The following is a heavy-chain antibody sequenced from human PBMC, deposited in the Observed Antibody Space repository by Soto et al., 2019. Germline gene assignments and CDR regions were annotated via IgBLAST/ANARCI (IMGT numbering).Heavy chain of an antibody. Sequence: SVKVSCKASGGTFSSYAISWVRQAPGQGLEWMGGIIPIFGTANYAQKFQGRVTITGDESTSTAYMELSSLRSEDTAVYYCARDRSSGWTTFDYWGQGTLVTVSS. J-gene: IGHJ4*02. D-gene: IGHD6-19*01. V-gene: IGHV1-69*13. CDR3: ARDRSSGWTTFDY. CDR1: GGTFSSYA. CDR2: IIPIFGTA.